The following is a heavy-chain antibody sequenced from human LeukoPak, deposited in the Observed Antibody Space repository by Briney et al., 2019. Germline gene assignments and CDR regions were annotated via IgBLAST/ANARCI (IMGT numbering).Heavy chain of an antibody. D-gene: IGHD4-17*01. J-gene: IGHJ4*02. CDR2: ISGSAGST. Sequence: GGSLRLSCAASGFTFSSYAMSWVRQAPGKGLEWVSAISGSAGSTHYADSVKGRFTISRDNSKNTLYLQMDSLRADDTAVYYRAKGRAKATVTAGDHWGQGTLATVSS. V-gene: IGHV3-23*01. CDR1: GFTFSSYA. CDR3: AKGRAKATVTAGDH.